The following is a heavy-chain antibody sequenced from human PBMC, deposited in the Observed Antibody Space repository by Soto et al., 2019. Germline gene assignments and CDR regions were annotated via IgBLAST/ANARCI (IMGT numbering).Heavy chain of an antibody. D-gene: IGHD2-8*01. Sequence: QVQLLESGGGVVRPGGSLRLSLVTSGFTVGSHAMHWFRQAPGTGLEWVAVTSANDGTKFYTFSVKGRFTVSRDNSKNTLYLQLNSLRVADTAVYYCTREVVPTEWSFPNWGQGILVIVSS. CDR3: TREVVPTEWSFPN. J-gene: IGHJ4*02. V-gene: IGHV3-30-3*01. CDR2: TSANDGTK. CDR1: GFTVGSHA.